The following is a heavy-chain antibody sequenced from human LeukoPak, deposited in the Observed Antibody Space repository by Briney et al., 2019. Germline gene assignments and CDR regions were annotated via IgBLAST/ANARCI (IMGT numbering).Heavy chain of an antibody. Sequence: GGSPRLSCAASGFTFSNYAMSWVRQAPGKGLEWVSLISGSGASKYYADSVKGRLTVSRDNSKNTLYLQMNSLRAEDTAVYYCAKDPDCSSISCRAPFDYWGQGTLVTVSS. CDR3: AKDPDCSSISCRAPFDY. CDR1: GFTFSNYA. D-gene: IGHD2-2*01. V-gene: IGHV3-23*01. J-gene: IGHJ4*02. CDR2: ISGSGASK.